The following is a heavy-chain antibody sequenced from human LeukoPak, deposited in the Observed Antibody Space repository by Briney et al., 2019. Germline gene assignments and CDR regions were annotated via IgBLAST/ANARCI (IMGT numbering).Heavy chain of an antibody. CDR1: GFTFSSYW. CDR3: AKSRVGYDY. D-gene: IGHD1-26*01. V-gene: IGHV3-23*01. Sequence: GGSLRLSCAASGFTFSSYWMSWVRQAPGQGLEWVSTLTGSGGNTYYADSVKGRFTISRDNSKNTLYLQMNSLRAEDTAVYYCAKSRVGYDYWGQGTLVTVSS. J-gene: IGHJ4*02. CDR2: LTGSGGNT.